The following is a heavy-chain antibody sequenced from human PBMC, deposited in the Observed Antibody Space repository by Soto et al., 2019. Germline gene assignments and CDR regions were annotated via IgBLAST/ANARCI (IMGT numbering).Heavy chain of an antibody. Sequence: ASVKVSCKASGGTFSSYAISWVRQAPGQGLEWMGGIIPIFGTANYAQKFQGRVTITADESTSTAYMELSSLRSEDTAVYYCARDRRGLLDFWSGSYGMDVWGQGTTVTVSS. CDR1: GGTFSSYA. D-gene: IGHD3-3*01. CDR3: ARDRRGLLDFWSGSYGMDV. V-gene: IGHV1-69*13. J-gene: IGHJ6*02. CDR2: IIPIFGTA.